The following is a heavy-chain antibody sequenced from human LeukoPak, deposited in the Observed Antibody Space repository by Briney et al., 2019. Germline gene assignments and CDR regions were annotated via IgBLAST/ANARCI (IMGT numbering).Heavy chain of an antibody. CDR1: GFSFSSYA. CDR3: AKVRWANYFDY. J-gene: IGHJ4*02. Sequence: GVSLRLSCAASGFSFSSYAMSWVRQAPGKGLECVSAISGSGGNTYYADSVRGRFTISRDNSKNTLYLQMNRLRAEDTAIYYCAKVRWANYFDYWRQGPLVTVSS. CDR2: ISGSGGNT. V-gene: IGHV3-23*01. D-gene: IGHD3-10*01.